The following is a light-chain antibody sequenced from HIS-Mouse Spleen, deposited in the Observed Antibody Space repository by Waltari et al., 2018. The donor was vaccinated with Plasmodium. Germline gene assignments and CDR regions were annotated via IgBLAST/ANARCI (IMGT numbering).Light chain of an antibody. V-gene: IGKV3-15*01. J-gene: IGKJ1*01. CDR3: QQYNNWPRGT. Sequence: EIVMTQSPATLSVSPGERATLSCRPSQSVSSNLAWYQQKPGQAPRLLIYGASTRATSIPARFSGSGSGTEFTLTISSMQSEDFAVYYCQQYNNWPRGTFGQGTKVEIK. CDR2: GAS. CDR1: QSVSSN.